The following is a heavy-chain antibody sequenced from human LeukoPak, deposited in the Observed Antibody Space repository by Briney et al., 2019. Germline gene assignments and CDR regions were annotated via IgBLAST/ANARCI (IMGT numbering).Heavy chain of an antibody. CDR3: TRPTCSWYEASH. J-gene: IGHJ4*02. CDR1: GFTFSDYD. V-gene: IGHV3-11*04. D-gene: IGHD6-13*01. Sequence: GGSLRLSCAASGFTFSDYDMSWIRQAPGKGLEWVSHISSSGTTIYYADSVKGRFTISRDNAKNSLYLQMNSLRAEDTAVFYCTRPTCSWYEASHWGQGTLVTVSP. CDR2: ISSSGTTI.